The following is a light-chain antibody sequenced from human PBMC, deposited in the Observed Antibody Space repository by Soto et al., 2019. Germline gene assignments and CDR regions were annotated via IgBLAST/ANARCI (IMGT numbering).Light chain of an antibody. V-gene: IGLV2-14*01. Sequence: LTQPASVSGSPGQSITISCTGSSIDIGAYNYVSWFQQYPGKAPKLIISEVSNRPSGVSNRFSGSKSGTAASLTISGLQTEDEADYFCFSFTTDWTHVFXTGTKVTVL. CDR3: FSFTTDWTHV. J-gene: IGLJ1*01. CDR2: EVS. CDR1: SIDIGAYNY.